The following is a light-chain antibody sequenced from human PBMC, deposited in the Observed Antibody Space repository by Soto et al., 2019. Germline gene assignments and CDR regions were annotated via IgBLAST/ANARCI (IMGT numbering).Light chain of an antibody. Sequence: IRMTQSPSSLSASVGDRVTITCRASQSISSYLNWYQQKPGKAPKLLIHAASTLQSGVPSRFSGSGSGTEFTLTINGLQPDDFATYYCQQYNTFWTFGQGTKVDIK. CDR3: QQYNTFWT. CDR2: AAS. V-gene: IGKV1-39*01. CDR1: QSISSY. J-gene: IGKJ1*01.